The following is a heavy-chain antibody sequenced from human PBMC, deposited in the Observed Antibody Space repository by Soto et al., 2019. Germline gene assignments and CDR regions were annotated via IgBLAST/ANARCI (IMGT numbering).Heavy chain of an antibody. Sequence: SEPLSLPCAVYGGSFSGYYWSWIRQPPGKGLEWIGEINPSGSTKYNPSLKSRVTISVDTSKNQFSLKLSSVTAADTAVYYCARIRSGYDFDYWGQGTLVTVSS. CDR2: INPSGST. J-gene: IGHJ4*02. V-gene: IGHV4-34*01. CDR1: GGSFSGYY. CDR3: ARIRSGYDFDY. D-gene: IGHD5-12*01.